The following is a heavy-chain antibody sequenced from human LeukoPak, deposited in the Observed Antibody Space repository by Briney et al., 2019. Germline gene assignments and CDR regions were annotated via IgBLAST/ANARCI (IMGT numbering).Heavy chain of an antibody. CDR3: ARSITMVRGDYYYYGMDV. J-gene: IGHJ6*02. Sequence: GGSLRLSCAASGFTYSSYAMHWVRQAPGKGLEYVSAISSNGGSTYYANSVKGRFTISRDNSKNTLYLQMGSLRAEDMAVYYCARSITMVRGDYYYYGMDVWGQGTTVTVSS. D-gene: IGHD3-10*01. CDR2: ISSNGGST. CDR1: GFTYSSYA. V-gene: IGHV3-64*01.